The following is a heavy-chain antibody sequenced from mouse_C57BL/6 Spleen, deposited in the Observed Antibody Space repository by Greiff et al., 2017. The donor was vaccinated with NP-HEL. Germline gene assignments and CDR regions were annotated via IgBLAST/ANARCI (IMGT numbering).Heavy chain of an antibody. CDR3: ASGGGYWYVDV. V-gene: IGHV1-4*01. CDR1: GYTFTSYT. J-gene: IGHJ1*03. Sequence: VQLQQSGAELARPGASVKMSCKASGYTFTSYTMHWVKQRPGQGLEWIGYINPSSGYTKYNQKFKDKATLTADKSSSTAYMQLSSLTSEDSAVYYCASGGGYWYVDVWGTGTTVTVSS. CDR2: INPSSGYT.